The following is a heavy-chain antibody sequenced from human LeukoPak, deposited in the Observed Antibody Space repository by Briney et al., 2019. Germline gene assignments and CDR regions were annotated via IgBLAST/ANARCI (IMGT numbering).Heavy chain of an antibody. V-gene: IGHV4-4*07. CDR2: IRNSGSA. Sequence: SETLSLTCTVPGGSISPYQWSWIRQSAGKRLEWIGLIRNSGSADYNPSLKSRVTLSIDTSKSKISLRLTSVTAADTAVYYCATGSYSGGFDKWGQGTLVIVSS. CDR3: ATGSYSGGFDK. CDR1: GGSISPYQ. J-gene: IGHJ4*02. D-gene: IGHD2-8*02.